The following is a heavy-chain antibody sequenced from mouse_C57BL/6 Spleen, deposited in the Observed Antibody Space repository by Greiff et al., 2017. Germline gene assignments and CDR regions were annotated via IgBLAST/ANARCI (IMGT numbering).Heavy chain of an antibody. CDR2: IYPRSGNT. J-gene: IGHJ1*03. Sequence: VKLMESGAELARPGASVKLSCKASGYTFTSYGISWVKQRTGQGLEWIGEIYPRSGNTYYNGKFKGKATLTADKSSSTAYMELRSLTAEDSAVYSCAREITTVDWYFDVWGTGTTVTVAS. CDR3: AREITTVDWYFDV. CDR1: GYTFTSYG. D-gene: IGHD1-1*01. V-gene: IGHV1-81*01.